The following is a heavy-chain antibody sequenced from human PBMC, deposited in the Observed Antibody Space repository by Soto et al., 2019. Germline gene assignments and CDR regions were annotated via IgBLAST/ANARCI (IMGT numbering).Heavy chain of an antibody. J-gene: IGHJ4*02. D-gene: IGHD2-2*01. CDR3: ARDMVPAAHFDY. CDR1: GFTFSSYS. V-gene: IGHV3-21*01. CDR2: ISSSSSYI. Sequence: GGSLRLSCAASGFTFSSYSMNWVRQAPGKGLEWVSSISSSSSYIYYADSVKGRFTISRDNAKNSLYLQMNSLRAEDTAVYYCARDMVPAAHFDYWGQGTLVTVSS.